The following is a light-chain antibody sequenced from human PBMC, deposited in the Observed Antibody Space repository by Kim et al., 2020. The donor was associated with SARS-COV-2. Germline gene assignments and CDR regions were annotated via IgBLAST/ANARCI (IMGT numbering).Light chain of an antibody. CDR3: QQYYTTPYT. CDR1: QSVLYNSNNKNY. J-gene: IGKJ2*01. CDR2: WAS. V-gene: IGKV4-1*01. Sequence: RATINCKSSQSVLYNSNNKNYLAWYRQKPGQPPKVLIYWASTRESGVPDRFSGSGSGTDFTLTISSLQAEDVAVYYCQQYYTTPYTFGQGTKLVI.